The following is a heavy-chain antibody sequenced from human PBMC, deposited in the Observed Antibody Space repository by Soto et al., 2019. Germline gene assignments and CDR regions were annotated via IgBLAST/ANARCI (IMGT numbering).Heavy chain of an antibody. CDR2: IYYSGST. Sequence: PSETLSLTCTVSGGSISSSSYYWGWIRQPPGKGLEWIGSIYYSGSTYYNPSLKSRVTISVDTSKNQFSLKLSSVTAADTAVYYCATPGFWSGYSFYYYGMDVWGQGTTVTVS. CDR1: GGSISSSSYY. D-gene: IGHD3-3*01. CDR3: ATPGFWSGYSFYYYGMDV. V-gene: IGHV4-39*01. J-gene: IGHJ6*02.